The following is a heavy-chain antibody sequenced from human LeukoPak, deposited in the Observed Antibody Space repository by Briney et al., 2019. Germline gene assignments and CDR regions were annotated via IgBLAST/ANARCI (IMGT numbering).Heavy chain of an antibody. V-gene: IGHV1-24*01. D-gene: IGHD3-9*01. CDR3: ARGGPRYDILTGYYNPFDY. CDR2: FDPEDGET. CDR1: GYTLTELS. Sequence: ASVKVSCKVSGYTLTELSMHWVRQAPGKGLEWMGGFDPEDGETIYAQKFQGRVTMTTDTSTSTAYMELRSLRSDDTAVYYCARGGPRYDILTGYYNPFDYWGQGTLVTVSS. J-gene: IGHJ4*02.